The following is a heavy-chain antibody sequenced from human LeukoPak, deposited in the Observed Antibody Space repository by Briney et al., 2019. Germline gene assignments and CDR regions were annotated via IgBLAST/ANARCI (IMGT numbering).Heavy chain of an antibody. V-gene: IGHV3-74*01. CDR1: GFTFSSYW. CDR3: ARGPYTSGVYRLDY. Sequence: PGGSLRLSCAASGFTFSSYWMHWVRQAPGEGLVWVSRMKTDGTTTNYADSVKGRFTVSRDNAKNTLYLQMNSLRAEDTAVYYYARGPYTSGVYRLDYWGQGTLVTVSS. D-gene: IGHD6-19*01. J-gene: IGHJ4*02. CDR2: MKTDGTTT.